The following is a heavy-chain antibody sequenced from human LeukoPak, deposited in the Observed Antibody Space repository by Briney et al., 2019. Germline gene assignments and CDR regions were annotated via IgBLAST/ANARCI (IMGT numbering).Heavy chain of an antibody. CDR3: ARDFRGGYDFWSGYYTPYYFDY. D-gene: IGHD3-3*01. CDR2: MYYSGST. CDR1: GGSISSGSYY. J-gene: IGHJ4*02. Sequence: SETLSLTCTASGGSISSGSYYWGWIRQPPGKGLEWIGSMYYSGSTYYNPSLKSRVTISVDTSKNHFSLKLSSVTAADTAVYYCARDFRGGYDFWSGYYTPYYFDYWGQGTLVTVSP. V-gene: IGHV4-39*07.